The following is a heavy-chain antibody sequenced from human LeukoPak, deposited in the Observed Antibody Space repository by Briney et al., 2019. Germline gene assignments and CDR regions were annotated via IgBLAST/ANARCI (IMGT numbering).Heavy chain of an antibody. V-gene: IGHV3-11*04. Sequence: GRSLRLSCAVSGFTFTDYYISWIRQAPGQGLEWIAYISSSCSTIYSADSVKGRFTISRDNAKNSLYLQMNSLRAEDTAVYYWARETVTCKGFNIWGQGTMVTVSS. J-gene: IGHJ3*02. CDR1: GFTFTDYY. CDR2: ISSSCSTI. D-gene: IGHD2-21*02. CDR3: ARETVTCKGFNI.